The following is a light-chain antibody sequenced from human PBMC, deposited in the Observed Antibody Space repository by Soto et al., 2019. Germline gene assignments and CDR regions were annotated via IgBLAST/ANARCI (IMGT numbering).Light chain of an antibody. CDR3: VSWDDSLSGLV. V-gene: IGLV1-47*02. J-gene: IGLJ1*01. CDR1: NANIGNNF. Sequence: QAVVTQPPSASGTPGQRVTISCSGRNANIGNNFVCWYQQLPGTAPKLLIYSNDLRPSGVPDRFSGSKSGTSASLAISGLRSEDEGDYYCVSWDDSLSGLVFGTGTKLTVL. CDR2: SND.